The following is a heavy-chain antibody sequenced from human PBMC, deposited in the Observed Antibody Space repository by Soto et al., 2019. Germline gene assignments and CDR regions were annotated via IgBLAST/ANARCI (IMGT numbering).Heavy chain of an antibody. V-gene: IGHV4-39*01. CDR3: ARHRGNYDFWSGYSPSYGMDV. CDR1: GGSISSSSYY. Sequence: QLQLQESGPGLVKPSETLSLTCTVSGGSISSSSYYWGWIRQPPGKGLEWIGSIYYSGSTYYNPSLKSRVTISVDTSKNQFSLKLSSVTAADTAVYYCARHRGNYDFWSGYSPSYGMDVWGQGTTVTVSS. D-gene: IGHD3-3*01. CDR2: IYYSGST. J-gene: IGHJ6*02.